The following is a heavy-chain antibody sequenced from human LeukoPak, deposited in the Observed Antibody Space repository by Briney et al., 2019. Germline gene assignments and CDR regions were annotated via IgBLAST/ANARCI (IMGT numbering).Heavy chain of an antibody. V-gene: IGHV3-74*01. CDR2: INSDGSST. CDR3: ARGIAAAGTGY. D-gene: IGHD6-13*01. CDR1: GFTFSSYW. J-gene: IGHJ4*02. Sequence: GGSLRLSCAASGFTFSSYWMHWVRQAPGKGLVWVPRINSDGSSTSYADSVKGRFTISGDNAKNTLYLQMNSLRAEDTAVYYCARGIAAAGTGYWGQGTLVTVSS.